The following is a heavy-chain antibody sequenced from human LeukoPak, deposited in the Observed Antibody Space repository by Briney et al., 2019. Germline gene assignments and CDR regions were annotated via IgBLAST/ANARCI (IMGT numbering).Heavy chain of an antibody. CDR2: INPSGGST. J-gene: IGHJ4*02. V-gene: IGHV1-46*01. CDR3: ARDHRRGWLSTSYYFDY. CDR1: GYTFTSYY. Sequence: ASVKVSCKASGYTFTSYYMHWVRQAPGQGLEWMGIINPSGGSTSYAQKFQGRVTMTRDTSTSTVYMELSSLRSEDTAVYYCARDHRRGWLSTSYYFDYWGQGTLVTVSS. D-gene: IGHD3-9*01.